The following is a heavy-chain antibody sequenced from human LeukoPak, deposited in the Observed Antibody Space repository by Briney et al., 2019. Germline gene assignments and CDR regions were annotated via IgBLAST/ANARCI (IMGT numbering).Heavy chain of an antibody. CDR2: ISGSGGST. CDR3: ARTYYDFWSGYSDYYFDY. D-gene: IGHD3-3*01. CDR1: GFTFSSYA. V-gene: IGHV3-23*01. Sequence: PGGSLRLSCAASGFTFSSYAMSWVRQAPGKGLEWVSAISGSGGSTYYADSVKGRFTISRDNSKNTLYLQMNSLRAEDTAVYYCARTYYDFWSGYSDYYFDYWGQGTLVTVSS. J-gene: IGHJ4*02.